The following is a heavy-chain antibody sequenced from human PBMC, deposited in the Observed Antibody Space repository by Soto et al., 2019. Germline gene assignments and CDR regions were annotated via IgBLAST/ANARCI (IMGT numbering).Heavy chain of an antibody. D-gene: IGHD3-3*01. CDR3: ARCSRYDLWSDSKSPTYYFDY. Sequence: ASVKVSCKASGYTFTNYCSTWVRQAPGEGLEWMGWIRSDNDNTNYAHRLQGRVTMTTDTSTTTTYMELRSLRSDDTAVYYCARCSRYDLWSDSKSPTYYFDYWGQGTLVTVSS. J-gene: IGHJ4*02. CDR2: IRSDNDNT. CDR1: GYTFTNYC. V-gene: IGHV1-18*01.